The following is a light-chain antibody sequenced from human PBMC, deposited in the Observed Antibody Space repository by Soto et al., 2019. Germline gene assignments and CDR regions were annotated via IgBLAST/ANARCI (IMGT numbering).Light chain of an antibody. J-gene: IGKJ2*02. CDR1: QSISTY. CDR2: AAS. CDR3: QQGYSNPRT. Sequence: DIQMTQSPSSLSASVGDRVTITCRASQSISTYLNWYQQIPGKAPKLLIYAASTLQSGVPSRFSGGGSGTDFTLNISSLQPEDFATYFCQQGYSNPRTFGQGTKLEIK. V-gene: IGKV1-39*01.